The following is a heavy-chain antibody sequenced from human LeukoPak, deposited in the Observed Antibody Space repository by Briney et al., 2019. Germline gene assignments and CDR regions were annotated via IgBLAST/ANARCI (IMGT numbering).Heavy chain of an antibody. V-gene: IGHV1-8*01. Sequence: GASVKVSCKASGYTFTSYDINWVRQATGQGLEWMGWMNPNSGNTGHAQKFQGRVTMTRNTSISTAYMELSSLRSEDTAVYYCARGGYSSSWHYYYYYGMDVWGQGTTVTVSS. J-gene: IGHJ6*02. CDR1: GYTFTSYD. CDR2: MNPNSGNT. CDR3: ARGGYSSSWHYYYYYGMDV. D-gene: IGHD6-13*01.